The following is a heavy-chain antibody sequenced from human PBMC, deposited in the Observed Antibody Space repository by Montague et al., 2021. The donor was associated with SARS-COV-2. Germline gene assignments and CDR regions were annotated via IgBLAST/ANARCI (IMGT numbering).Heavy chain of an antibody. V-gene: IGHV4-39*01. D-gene: IGHD1-26*01. Sequence: SETLSLTCTVSGGSISSGDYFWGWIRQPPLKGLEWTGIISYSGRPHYXRSLTSRVTLSVGTSNNQLSLRLSSVTAADTAVYYCARQVGGGLWYFDLWGRGTLVTVSS. J-gene: IGHJ2*01. CDR1: GGSISSGDYF. CDR2: ISYSGRP. CDR3: ARQVGGGLWYFDL.